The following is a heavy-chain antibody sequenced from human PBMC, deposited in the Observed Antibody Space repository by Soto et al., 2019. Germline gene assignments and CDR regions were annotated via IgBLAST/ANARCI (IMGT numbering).Heavy chain of an antibody. J-gene: IGHJ6*02. CDR2: ISSSSSYI. Sequence: PGGSLRLSCAASGFTFSSYSMNWVRQAPGKGLEWVSSISSSSSYIYYADSVKGRFTISRDNANNSLYLQMNSLRAEDTAVYYFARLRLGCNPRAYYCGMDVWGQGTTVTVSS. V-gene: IGHV3-21*01. D-gene: IGHD2-15*01. CDR1: GFTFSSYS. CDR3: ARLRLGCNPRAYYCGMDV.